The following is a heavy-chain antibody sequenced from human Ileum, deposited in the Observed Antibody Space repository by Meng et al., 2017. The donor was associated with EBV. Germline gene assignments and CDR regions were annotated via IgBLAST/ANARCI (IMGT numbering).Heavy chain of an antibody. CDR3: AGGNWNQGFFDY. J-gene: IGHJ4*02. V-gene: IGHV3-53*01. CDR2: IKRGGNT. Sequence: VELGGSGGDLIQPGGSLRVSCAASGLTVSSNHMSWVRQAPGKGLEWVSLIKRGGNTYYADSVRGRFAISRDNSKNTLYLQMNSLSAEDTAVYYCAGGNWNQGFFDYWGQGTLVTVSS. D-gene: IGHD1-1*01. CDR1: GLTVSSNH.